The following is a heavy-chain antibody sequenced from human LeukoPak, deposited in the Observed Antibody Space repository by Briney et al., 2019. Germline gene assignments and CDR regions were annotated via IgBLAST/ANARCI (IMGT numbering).Heavy chain of an antibody. CDR2: INHSGST. Sequence: SETLSLTCAVYGGSFSGYYWSWIRQPTGKGLEWIGEINHSGSTNYNPSLKSRVTISVDTSKNQFSLKLSSVTAADTAAYYCASGPPQVDIVVVPAARGIDYWGQGTLVTVSS. J-gene: IGHJ4*02. CDR1: GGSFSGYY. D-gene: IGHD2-2*01. V-gene: IGHV4-34*01. CDR3: ASGPPQVDIVVVPAARGIDY.